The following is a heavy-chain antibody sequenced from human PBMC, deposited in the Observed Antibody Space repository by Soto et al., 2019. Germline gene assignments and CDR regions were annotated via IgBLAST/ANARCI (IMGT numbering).Heavy chain of an antibody. D-gene: IGHD2-8*02. CDR2: INPDNGNT. Sequence: VQLVQSGAEVRKPGASVNISCRASGFSFSDNLINWVRQAPGQSLEWMGWINPDNGNTRYSQTFKGRVTISRHSSASIAYVEVSDLTSEDTAVYYCARDILSVGPRANDAFDVWGQGTMVTVSS. J-gene: IGHJ3*01. V-gene: IGHV1-3*01. CDR1: GFSFSDNL. CDR3: ARDILSVGPRANDAFDV.